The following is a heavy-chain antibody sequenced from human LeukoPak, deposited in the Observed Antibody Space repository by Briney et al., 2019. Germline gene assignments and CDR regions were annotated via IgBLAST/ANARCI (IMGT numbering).Heavy chain of an antibody. V-gene: IGHV3-21*01. CDR1: GFTFSSYS. CDR3: ASYNSSSWSGFDY. D-gene: IGHD6-13*01. CDR2: ISSSSSYI. J-gene: IGHJ4*02. Sequence: GGSLRLSCAASGFTFSSYSMNWVRQAPGKGLEWVSSISSSSSYIYYADSVKGRFTISRDNAKNSLYLQMNSLRAEGTAVYYCASYNSSSWSGFDYWGQGTLVTVSS.